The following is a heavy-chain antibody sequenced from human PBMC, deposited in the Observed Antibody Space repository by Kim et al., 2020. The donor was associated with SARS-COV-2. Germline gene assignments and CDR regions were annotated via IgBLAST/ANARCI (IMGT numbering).Heavy chain of an antibody. D-gene: IGHD6-19*01. CDR3: TRQQWLARDYYYYGMDV. CDR2: IRSKANSYAT. Sequence: GGSLRLSCAASGFTFSGSAMPWVRQASGKGLEWVGRIRSKANSYATAYAAWVKCRFTISRDDSKNTAYLQMNSLKTEDTAVYDFTRQQWLARDYYYYGMDVWGQGTTVTVSS. J-gene: IGHJ6*02. V-gene: IGHV3-73*01. CDR1: GFTFSGSA.